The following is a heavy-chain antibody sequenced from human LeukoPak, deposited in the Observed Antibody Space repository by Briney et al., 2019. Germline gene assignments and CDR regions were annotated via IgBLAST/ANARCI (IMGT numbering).Heavy chain of an antibody. V-gene: IGHV1-69*05. CDR3: ARGRIAAADVFDL. CDR1: GGTFSSYA. D-gene: IGHD6-13*01. J-gene: IGHJ4*02. Sequence: SVKVSCKASGGTFSSYAISWVRQAPGQGLEWMGRIFPIFGTANYAQKFQGRVTITTDESTSTPYMELSSLRSEDTAVYYCARGRIAAADVFDLGAQGTVVPVST. CDR2: IFPIFGTA.